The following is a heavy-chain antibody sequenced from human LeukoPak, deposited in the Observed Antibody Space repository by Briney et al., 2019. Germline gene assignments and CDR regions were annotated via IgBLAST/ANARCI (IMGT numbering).Heavy chain of an antibody. CDR2: ISSSSSYT. CDR3: ARTTETGGYSGYDLDY. D-gene: IGHD5-12*01. CDR1: GFTFSDYY. Sequence: GGSLRLSCAASGFTFSDYYMSWIRQAPGKGLEWVSYISSSSSYTHYADSVKGRFTISRDNAKNSLYLQMNSLRAEDTAVYYCARTTETGGYSGYDLDYWGQGTLVTVSS. J-gene: IGHJ4*02. V-gene: IGHV3-11*06.